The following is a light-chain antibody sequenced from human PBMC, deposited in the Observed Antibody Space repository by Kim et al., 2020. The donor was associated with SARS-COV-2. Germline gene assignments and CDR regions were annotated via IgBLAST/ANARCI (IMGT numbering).Light chain of an antibody. J-gene: IGLJ3*02. V-gene: IGLV10-54*04. Sequence: RQTATLTCTGNRDNVGNQGVAWLQQHQGHPPKLVACRSNNRPSGISERFSASRSGNTAYLTITGLQPEDETDYYCSAWDSSLSAWVFGGGTQLTVL. CDR2: RSN. CDR1: RDNVGNQG. CDR3: SAWDSSLSAWV.